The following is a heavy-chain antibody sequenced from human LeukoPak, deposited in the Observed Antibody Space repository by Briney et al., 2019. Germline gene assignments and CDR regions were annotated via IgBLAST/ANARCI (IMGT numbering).Heavy chain of an antibody. CDR3: ARGVGYCSGGSCYHIKFDY. CDR1: GYTFTSYD. D-gene: IGHD2-15*01. J-gene: IGHJ4*02. CDR2: LNPDNGNT. Sequence: ASVKVSCKASGYTFTSYDINWVRQATGQGLEWVGWLNPDNGNTGCAQSFQGRVTMTRNTSISTAYMELSSLRSEDTAVYYCARGVGYCSGGSCYHIKFDYWGQGTLVTVSS. V-gene: IGHV1-8*01.